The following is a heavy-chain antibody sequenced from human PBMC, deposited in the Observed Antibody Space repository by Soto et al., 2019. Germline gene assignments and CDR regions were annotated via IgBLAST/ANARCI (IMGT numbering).Heavy chain of an antibody. Sequence: GGSLRLSCAASGFTFSSYAMHWVRQAPGKGLEWVAVISYDGSNKYYADSVKGRFTISRDNSKNTLYLQMNSLRAEDTAVYYCARDRYSSSSSYGMHDAFDIWGQGTMVTVSS. D-gene: IGHD6-6*01. CDR3: ARDRYSSSSSYGMHDAFDI. CDR1: GFTFSSYA. V-gene: IGHV3-30-3*01. J-gene: IGHJ3*02. CDR2: ISYDGSNK.